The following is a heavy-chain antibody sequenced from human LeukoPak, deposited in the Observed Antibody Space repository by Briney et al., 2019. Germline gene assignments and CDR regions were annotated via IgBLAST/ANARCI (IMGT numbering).Heavy chain of an antibody. J-gene: IGHJ4*02. Sequence: PGGSLRLSCAASGFTFSSYAMSWVRQAPGKGLEWVANIKQDGSEKYYVDSVKGRFTISRDNAKNSLYLQMNSLRAEDTAVYYCARARYDFWSGYYTSQVYYFDYWAREPWSPSPQ. V-gene: IGHV3-7*01. D-gene: IGHD3-3*01. CDR2: IKQDGSEK. CDR1: GFTFSSYA. CDR3: ARARYDFWSGYYTSQVYYFDY.